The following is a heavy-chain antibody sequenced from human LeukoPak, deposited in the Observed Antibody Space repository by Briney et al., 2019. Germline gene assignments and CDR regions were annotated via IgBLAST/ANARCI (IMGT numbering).Heavy chain of an antibody. CDR2: IYYTGSA. CDR1: GDSINNY. CDR3: ARERDFYGSGTYSKMGWFAP. J-gene: IGHJ5*02. V-gene: IGHV4-59*12. D-gene: IGHD3-10*01. Sequence: SETLSLTCTVSGDSINNYWRWIRQPPGEGLEWDGYIYYTGSAKYKPSLQSRVTISIDTSKKPFSLKLNSLTAPHTAVYFCARERDFYGSGTYSKMGWFAPWSQGTLVTVSS.